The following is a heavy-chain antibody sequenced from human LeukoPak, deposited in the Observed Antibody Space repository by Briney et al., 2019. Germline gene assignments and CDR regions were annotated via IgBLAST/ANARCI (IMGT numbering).Heavy chain of an antibody. D-gene: IGHD3-3*01. J-gene: IGHJ3*02. CDR1: EFTFSSYW. CDR2: IKPDGSEK. V-gene: IGHV3-7*01. Sequence: GGSLRLSCATSEFTFSSYWMNWVRQAPGKGLEWVANIKPDGSEKYYVDSVKGRFTISRDNTRNSLYLQMNSLRAEDTAVYYCASPEWLPDSIDIWGQGTMVTVSS. CDR3: ASPEWLPDSIDI.